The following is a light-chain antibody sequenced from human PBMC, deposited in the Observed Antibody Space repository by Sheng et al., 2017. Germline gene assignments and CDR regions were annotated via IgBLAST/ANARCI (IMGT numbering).Light chain of an antibody. CDR2: ATS. CDR1: ESVSRGN. Sequence: ALTQSPATLSLSPGETATLSCRASESVSRGNLAWYQQQPGQAPRLLIYATSTRATGIPDRFTGSGSGTEFILTITRLEPEDVAVYYCQQYGSSPLYSFGQGTKLVIK. CDR3: QQYGSSPLYS. J-gene: IGKJ2*03. V-gene: IGKV3-20*01.